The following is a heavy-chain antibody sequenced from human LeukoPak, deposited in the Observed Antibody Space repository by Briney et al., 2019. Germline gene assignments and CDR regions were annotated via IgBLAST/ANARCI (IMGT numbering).Heavy chain of an antibody. D-gene: IGHD3-10*01. Sequence: HSGGSLRLSCAASGFTFSDYAMSWVRQAPGKGLEWVSAIGDRSDFIYYAEYVKGRFTISRDNSNETLYLQMNSLRAEDTAVYYCAKADRGWGVITKDWGQGTLVTVSS. CDR2: IGDRSDFI. V-gene: IGHV3-23*01. CDR3: AKADRGWGVITKD. CDR1: GFTFSDYA. J-gene: IGHJ4*02.